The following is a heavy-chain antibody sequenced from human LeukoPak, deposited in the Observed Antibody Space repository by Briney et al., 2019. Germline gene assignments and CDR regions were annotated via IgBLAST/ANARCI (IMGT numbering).Heavy chain of an antibody. V-gene: IGHV3-15*01. J-gene: IGHJ4*02. D-gene: IGHD2-8*01. CDR3: TKVGVYYYDA. Sequence: GGSLRLSCTASGLTFSNAWMTWVRQVPGKRLEWVGRIRSMSAGGTVDYAAPVQGRFTISRDDSKNTVHLHMNSLRTEDTAIYYCTKVGVYYYDAWGQGTLVTVSS. CDR2: IRSMSAGGTV. CDR1: GLTFSNAW.